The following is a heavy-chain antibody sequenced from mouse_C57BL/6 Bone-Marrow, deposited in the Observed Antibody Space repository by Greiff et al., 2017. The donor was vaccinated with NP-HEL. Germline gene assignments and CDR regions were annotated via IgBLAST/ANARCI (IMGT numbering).Heavy chain of an antibody. J-gene: IGHJ2*01. Sequence: EVQLVESGGGLVKPGGSLKLSCAASGFTFSSYAMSWVRQTPEKRLEWVATISDGGSYTYYPDNVKGRFTISRDNAKNNLYLQMSHLKSEDTAMYYGARGGVPHFDYWGQGTTLTVSS. CDR3: ARGGVPHFDY. CDR2: ISDGGSYT. CDR1: GFTFSSYA. V-gene: IGHV5-4*01.